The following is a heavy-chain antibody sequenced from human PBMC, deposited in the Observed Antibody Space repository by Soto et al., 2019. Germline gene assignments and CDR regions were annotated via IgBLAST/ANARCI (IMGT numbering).Heavy chain of an antibody. CDR2: ISYDGSNK. D-gene: IGHD3-22*01. V-gene: IGHV3-30-3*01. CDR3: ARGGYYYDSSGYYHDAFDI. CDR1: GFTFSSYA. J-gene: IGHJ3*02. Sequence: GGSLRLCCAASGFTFSSYAMHWVRQAPGKGLEWVAVISYDGSNKYYADSVKGRFTISRDNSKNTLYLQMNSLRAEDTAVYYCARGGYYYDSSGYYHDAFDIWGQGTMVTVSS.